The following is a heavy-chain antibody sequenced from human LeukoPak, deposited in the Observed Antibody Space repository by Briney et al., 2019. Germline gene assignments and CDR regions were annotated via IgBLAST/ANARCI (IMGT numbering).Heavy chain of an antibody. CDR3: ARAAVRGVSNWFDP. D-gene: IGHD3-10*01. J-gene: IGHJ5*02. V-gene: IGHV4-59*01. CDR1: GGSISSYY. CDR2: IYYSGST. Sequence: SETLSLTCTVSGGSISSYYWSWIRQPPGKGLEWIGYIYYSGSTNYNPSLKSRVTISVDTSKNQFSLELSSMTAADTAVYYCARAAVRGVSNWFDPWGQGTLVTVSS.